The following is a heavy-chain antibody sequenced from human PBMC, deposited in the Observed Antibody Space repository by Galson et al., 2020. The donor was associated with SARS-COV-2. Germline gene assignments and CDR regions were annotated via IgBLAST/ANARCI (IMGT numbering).Heavy chain of an antibody. CDR3: ARGKQLDGMDV. CDR1: GGTFSSYA. Sequence: SVKVSCKASGGTFSSYAISWVRQAPGQGLEWMGGIIPILGIANYAQKFQGRVTITADKSTSTAYMELSSLRSEDTAVYYCARGKQLDGMDVWGQGTTVTVSS. CDR2: IIPILGIA. D-gene: IGHD6-6*01. V-gene: IGHV1-69*10. J-gene: IGHJ6*02.